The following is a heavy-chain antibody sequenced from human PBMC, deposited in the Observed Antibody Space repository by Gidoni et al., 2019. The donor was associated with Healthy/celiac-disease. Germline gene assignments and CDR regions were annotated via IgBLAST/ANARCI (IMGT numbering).Heavy chain of an antibody. CDR3: ARRTLLRFLEWHPKDYGMDV. V-gene: IGHV4-39*01. CDR1: GGSIRRSSYY. D-gene: IGHD3-3*01. CDR2: IYYSGST. Sequence: QLQLQESGPGLVKPSETLSLTCTVSGGSIRRSSYYWGWIRQPPGKGLEWIGSIYYSGSTYYNPSLKSRVTISVDTSKNQFSLKLSSVTAADTAVYYCARRTLLRFLEWHPKDYGMDVWGQGTTVTVSS. J-gene: IGHJ6*02.